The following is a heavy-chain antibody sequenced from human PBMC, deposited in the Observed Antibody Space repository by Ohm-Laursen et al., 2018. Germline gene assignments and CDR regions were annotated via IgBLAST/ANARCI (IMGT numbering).Heavy chain of an antibody. V-gene: IGHV3-23*01. CDR2: ATGSGRYT. J-gene: IGHJ5*02. D-gene: IGHD3-10*01. Sequence: SLRLSCAASGFTFSCYAMSWVRQAPGKGLEWVSVATGSGRYTYYRDSVKGRFTISRDNSKNTLYLQMSSLRVEDTAVYYCTKGLSGGTGHGNWFDPWGQGTLVTVSS. CDR3: TKGLSGGTGHGNWFDP. CDR1: GFTFSCYA.